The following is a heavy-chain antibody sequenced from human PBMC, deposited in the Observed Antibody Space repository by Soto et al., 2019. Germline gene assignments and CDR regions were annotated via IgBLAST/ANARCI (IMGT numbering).Heavy chain of an antibody. CDR3: ARRYCSSTSCYAGDAFDI. V-gene: IGHV1-69*13. Sequence: ASVKVSCKASGGTFSSYVISWVRQAPGQGLEWMGGIIPIFNKTNYAQKFQGRVTIIGNESISTAYMELSSLRSEDTAVYYCARRYCSSTSCYAGDAFDIWGQGTMVTVSS. J-gene: IGHJ3*02. CDR2: IIPIFNKT. D-gene: IGHD2-2*01. CDR1: GGTFSSYV.